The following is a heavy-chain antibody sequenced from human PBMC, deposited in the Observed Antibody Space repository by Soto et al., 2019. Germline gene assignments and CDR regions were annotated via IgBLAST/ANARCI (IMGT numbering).Heavy chain of an antibody. Sequence: PSETLSLTCTVSGGSISSGDYYWSWIRQPPGKGLEWIAYIYYSGNTFYNPSLKSRVAISVDTSKNQFSLKLSSVTAADTAVYYCARIDQGSIVVHYGMDVWGQGTTVTVSS. D-gene: IGHD6-6*01. CDR1: GGSISSGDYY. CDR3: ARIDQGSIVVHYGMDV. V-gene: IGHV4-30-4*01. CDR2: IYYSGNT. J-gene: IGHJ6*02.